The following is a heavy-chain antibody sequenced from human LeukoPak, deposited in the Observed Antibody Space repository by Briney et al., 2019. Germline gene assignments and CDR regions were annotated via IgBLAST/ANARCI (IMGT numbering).Heavy chain of an antibody. CDR3: ARDLRSGAPDYFDS. J-gene: IGHJ4*02. D-gene: IGHD1-14*01. Sequence: GRSLRLSCVASGFNFFSYDMHWVRQAPGKELQCVAVTSSDGTIKIYTDSVKGRFTISRDNSRNTLYLEMNSLRVDDTAVYFCARDLRSGAPDYFDSWGQGTLVTVSS. V-gene: IGHV3-30*04. CDR1: GFNFFSYD. CDR2: TSSDGTIK.